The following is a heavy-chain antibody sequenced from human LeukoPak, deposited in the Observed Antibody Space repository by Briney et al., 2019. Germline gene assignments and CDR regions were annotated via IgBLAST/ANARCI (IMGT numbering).Heavy chain of an antibody. Sequence: PSETLSLTCTVYGGSFTYYHWSWIRQPPGKGLEWIGYIYYSGSTNYNPSLKSRVTISVDTSKNQFSLKLSSVTAADTAVYYCARVPRQGQLPEIHFDYWGQGTLVTVSS. CDR1: GGSFTYYH. J-gene: IGHJ4*02. D-gene: IGHD2-2*01. CDR3: ARVPRQGQLPEIHFDY. V-gene: IGHV4-59*01. CDR2: IYYSGST.